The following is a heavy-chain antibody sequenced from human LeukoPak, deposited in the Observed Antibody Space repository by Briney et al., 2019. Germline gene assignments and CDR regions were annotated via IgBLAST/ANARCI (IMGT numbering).Heavy chain of an antibody. V-gene: IGHV4-39*07. CDR2: IYYSGST. CDR3: ARVGIRGIAAAGI. D-gene: IGHD6-13*01. Sequence: PSETLSLTCTVSGGSISSSSYYWGWIRQPPGKGLEWIGSIYYSGSTYYNPSLKSRVTISVDTSKNQFSLKLSSVTAADTAVYYCARVGIRGIAAAGIWGQGTLVTVSS. J-gene: IGHJ4*02. CDR1: GGSISSSSYY.